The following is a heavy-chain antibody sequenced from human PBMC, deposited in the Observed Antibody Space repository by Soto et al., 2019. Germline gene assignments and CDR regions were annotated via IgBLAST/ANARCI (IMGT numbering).Heavy chain of an antibody. CDR2: IYYSGNT. Sequence: NPSETLSLTCTVSGDSISSSAYYWAWIRQPPGKGLEWIGSIYYSGNTNYNPSLKSRVTISVDTSKNQFSLKLSSVTAADTAVYYCARGRIRSGGSCYFDYWGQGTLVTVSS. CDR3: ARGRIRSGGSCYFDY. D-gene: IGHD2-15*01. V-gene: IGHV4-39*07. CDR1: GDSISSSAYY. J-gene: IGHJ4*02.